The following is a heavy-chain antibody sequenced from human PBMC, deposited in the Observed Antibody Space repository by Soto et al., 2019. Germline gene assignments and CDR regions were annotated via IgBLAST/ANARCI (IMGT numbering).Heavy chain of an antibody. CDR1: GFTFISFW. CDR2: MNQDGSEI. D-gene: IGHD2-2*01. CDR3: AKDAGLVYCSSTSCPDAFAS. Sequence: GGSLRLSCVASGFTFISFWMCWILQTPWKGLEWVTNMNQDGSEITYADSVKGRFTVSRDNSKNTLYLQMNSLRAEDTAVYYCAKDAGLVYCSSTSCPDAFASCGQGTMV. V-gene: IGHV3-7*03. J-gene: IGHJ3*02.